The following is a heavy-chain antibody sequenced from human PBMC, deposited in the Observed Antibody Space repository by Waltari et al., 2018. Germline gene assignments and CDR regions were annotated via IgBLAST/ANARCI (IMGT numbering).Heavy chain of an antibody. CDR1: GGSISSSTYY. CDR3: ARLDSSSWYVYYYGMDV. J-gene: IGHJ6*02. V-gene: IGHV4-39*01. D-gene: IGHD6-13*01. CDR2: ISYSGRT. Sequence: QLQLQESGPGLVKPSETLSLACIVSGGSISSSTYYWGWIRQPPGKGLEWIGSISYSGRTYYNPSLKSRVTISVDTSKNQFSLRLSSVTAADTAVYYCARLDSSSWYVYYYGMDVWGQGTTVTVAS.